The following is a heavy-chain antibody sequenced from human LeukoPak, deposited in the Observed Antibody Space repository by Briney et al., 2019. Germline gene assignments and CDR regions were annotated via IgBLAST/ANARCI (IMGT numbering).Heavy chain of an antibody. CDR2: IYPGDSDT. CDR1: GYSFTSYW. V-gene: IGHV5-51*01. D-gene: IGHD1-26*01. Sequence: GESLKISCKGSGYSFTSYWIGWVRQMPAKGLEWMGIIYPGDSDTRYSPSFQGQVTISADKSISTAYLQWSSLKASDTAMYYCAGAIVGAATAFDIWGQGTMDTVSS. J-gene: IGHJ3*02. CDR3: AGAIVGAATAFDI.